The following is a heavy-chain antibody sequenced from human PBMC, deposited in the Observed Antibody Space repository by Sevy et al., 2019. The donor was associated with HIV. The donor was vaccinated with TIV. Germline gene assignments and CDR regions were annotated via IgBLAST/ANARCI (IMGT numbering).Heavy chain of an antibody. CDR1: GFTFSNYE. V-gene: IGHV3-48*03. CDR2: ISRSRTAT. Sequence: GGSLRLSCTASGFTFSNYEMNWVRQAPGTGLQWLSYISRSRTATYYGESVKGRFSISRDNAENSLYLQMNSLRAEDTAIYYCANVDDYYDKGIDPWGQGTLVTVSP. J-gene: IGHJ5*02. CDR3: ANVDDYYDKGIDP. D-gene: IGHD3-16*01.